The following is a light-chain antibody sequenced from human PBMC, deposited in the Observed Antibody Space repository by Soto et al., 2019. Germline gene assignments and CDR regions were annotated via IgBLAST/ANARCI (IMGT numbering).Light chain of an antibody. Sequence: QSVMTQPTSVSAAPGQKVTISCSGSSSNIGGNSVSWYQQLPGTAPKLLIYDDNKRPSGIPDRFSGSKSGTSATLGITGFQTGDEADYYCGSWDSSLSAYVFGTVTKLTVL. V-gene: IGLV1-51*01. CDR2: DDN. CDR3: GSWDSSLSAYV. J-gene: IGLJ1*01. CDR1: SSNIGGNS.